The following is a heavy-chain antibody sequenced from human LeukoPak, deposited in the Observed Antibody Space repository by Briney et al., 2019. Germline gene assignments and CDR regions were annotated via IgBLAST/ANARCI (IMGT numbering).Heavy chain of an antibody. CDR2: ISSNSNYI. V-gene: IGHV3-21*01. CDR1: EFTFDGYT. J-gene: IGHJ4*02. Sequence: GGPLRLSCAASEFTFDGYTMNWVRQAPGKGLEWVSAISSNSNYIYYADSVKGRFTISRDNAKNLVFLQMNSLRAEDTALYYCATGSSGWYWGQGTLVTGSS. CDR3: ATGSSGWY. D-gene: IGHD6-19*01.